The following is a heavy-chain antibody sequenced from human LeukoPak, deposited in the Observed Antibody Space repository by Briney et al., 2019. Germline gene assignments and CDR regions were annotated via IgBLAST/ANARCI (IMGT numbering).Heavy chain of an antibody. V-gene: IGHV1-46*01. D-gene: IGHD6-13*01. CDR1: GYTFTSYG. CDR2: INPSGGST. Sequence: ASVKVSCKASGYTFTSYGISWVRQAPGQGLEWMGIINPSGGSTSYAQKFQGRVTMTRDTSTSTVYMELSSLRSEDTAVYYCARDGAAAGTDAFDIWGQGTMVTVSS. J-gene: IGHJ3*02. CDR3: ARDGAAAGTDAFDI.